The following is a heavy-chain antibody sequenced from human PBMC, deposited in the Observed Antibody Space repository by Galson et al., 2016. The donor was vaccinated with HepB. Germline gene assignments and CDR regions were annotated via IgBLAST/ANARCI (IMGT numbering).Heavy chain of an antibody. D-gene: IGHD3-16*01. CDR1: GFSLSDARMG. V-gene: IGHV2-26*01. Sequence: PALVKPTQTLTLTCTVSGFSLSDARMGVSWIRQPPGKALEWLAQVFSNDDKSYSTSLKSRLTISKDTSKSQVVLTMTNVDPGDTATYYCARTGGFDADYFAYWGQGTLVTVSS. CDR2: VFSNDDK. CDR3: ARTGGFDADYFAY. J-gene: IGHJ4*02.